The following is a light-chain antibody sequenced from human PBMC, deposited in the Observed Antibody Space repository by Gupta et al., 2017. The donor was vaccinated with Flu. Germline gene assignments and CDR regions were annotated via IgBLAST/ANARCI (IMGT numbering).Light chain of an antibody. J-gene: IGKJ4*01. CDR1: QSVSSY. Sequence: EIVWTQSPDTRSLSPGERATLSCRASQSVSSYLTWYQHKPGQAPRLLIYDASNRATGIPARFSGSGSGTDFTLTISSLEPEDFAVYYCQQRSSWPRTFGGGTKVEIK. V-gene: IGKV3-11*01. CDR2: DAS. CDR3: QQRSSWPRT.